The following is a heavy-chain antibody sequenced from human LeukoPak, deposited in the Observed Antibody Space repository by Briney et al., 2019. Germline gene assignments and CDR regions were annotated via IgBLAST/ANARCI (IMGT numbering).Heavy chain of an antibody. V-gene: IGHV3-74*01. CDR2: ISTDGSTT. J-gene: IGHJ4*02. CDR3: ARSTYSGSLSDY. D-gene: IGHD1-26*01. Sequence: GGSLRLSCSASGFTLSSYWMHWVRQTPGKGLVWVSRISTDGSTTHYADSVKGRFTISRDNAKNTLYLQMNSLRAEDTAVYYCARSTYSGSLSDYWGQGTLVTVSS. CDR1: GFTLSSYW.